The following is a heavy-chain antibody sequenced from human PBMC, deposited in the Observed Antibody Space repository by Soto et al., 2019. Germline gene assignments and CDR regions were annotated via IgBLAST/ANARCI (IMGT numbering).Heavy chain of an antibody. CDR1: GGTFSSYT. J-gene: IGHJ3*02. D-gene: IGHD5-12*01. CDR2: IIPILGIA. Sequence: QVQLVQSGAEVKKPGSSVKVSCKASGGTFSSYTISWVRQAPGQGLEWMGRIIPILGIANYAQKFQGRVTINADKSTSTAYMELSSLRSEDTAVYYCARSPPVEYSGYHLGAFDIWGQGTMVTVSS. CDR3: ARSPPVEYSGYHLGAFDI. V-gene: IGHV1-69*02.